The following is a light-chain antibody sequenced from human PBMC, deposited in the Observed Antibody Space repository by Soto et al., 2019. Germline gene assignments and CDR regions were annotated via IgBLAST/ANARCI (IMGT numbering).Light chain of an antibody. Sequence: QSALTQPASVSGSPGQSITISCTGTSSDVGGYNSVSWYRQYPGKAPKLIIFDVTDRPSGISTRFSGSKSGNTASLTISGLQAEDEDVFCCTSYTSSSTNVFGTGTKLTVL. CDR3: TSYTSSSTNV. CDR2: DVT. CDR1: SSDVGGYNS. J-gene: IGLJ1*01. V-gene: IGLV2-14*01.